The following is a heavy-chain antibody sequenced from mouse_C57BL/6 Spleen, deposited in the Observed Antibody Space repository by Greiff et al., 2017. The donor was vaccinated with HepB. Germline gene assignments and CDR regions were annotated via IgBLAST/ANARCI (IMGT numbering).Heavy chain of an antibody. CDR3: ALYAYGEVWYFDV. Sequence: VQLQQPGTELVKPGASVKLSCKASGYTFTSYWMHWVKQRPGQGLEWIGNINPSNGGTNYNEKFKSKATLTVVKSSSTAYMQLSSLTSEDSAVYDCALYAYGEVWYFDVWGTGTTVTVSS. V-gene: IGHV1-53*01. J-gene: IGHJ1*03. CDR1: GYTFTSYW. CDR2: INPSNGGT. D-gene: IGHD2-2*01.